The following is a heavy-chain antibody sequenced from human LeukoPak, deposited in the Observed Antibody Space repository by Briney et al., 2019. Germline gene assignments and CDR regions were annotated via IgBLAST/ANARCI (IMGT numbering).Heavy chain of an antibody. V-gene: IGHV4-30-2*01. J-gene: IGHJ3*02. CDR3: ARDRDAFDI. CDR2: IYHSGST. CDR1: GGSISSGGYY. Sequence: PSETLSLTCTVSGGSISSGGYYWSWIRQPPGKGLEWIGYIYHSGSTYYNPSLKSRVTISVDRSKNQFSLKPSSVAAADTAVYYCARDRDAFDIWGQGTMVTVSS.